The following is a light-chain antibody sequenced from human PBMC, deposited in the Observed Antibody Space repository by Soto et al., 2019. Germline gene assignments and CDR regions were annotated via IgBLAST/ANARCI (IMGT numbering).Light chain of an antibody. Sequence: QSVLTQAPSVSGAPGQRVTISCTGSSSNIGAGYDVNWYQQLPGTAPKLLIYITSNRPSGVPDRFSGSKSGTSASLAITGLQADDEADYYCQSYDSSLSGHVVFGGGTKLTVL. V-gene: IGLV1-40*01. CDR3: QSYDSSLSGHVV. CDR2: ITS. J-gene: IGLJ2*01. CDR1: SSNIGAGYD.